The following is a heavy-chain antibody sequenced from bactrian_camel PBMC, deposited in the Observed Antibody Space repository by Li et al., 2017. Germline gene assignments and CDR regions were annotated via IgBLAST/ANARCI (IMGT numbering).Heavy chain of an antibody. CDR2: ITTYNGAT. D-gene: IGHD3*01. CDR3: AADQAVLLELPDGTCPGPHNY. J-gene: IGHJ4*01. V-gene: IGHV3S63*01. Sequence: HVQLVESGGGTVQAGGSLRLSCKASGYTGDTNCMGWFRQTPGKERERVAIITTYNGATRYADSVKGRFTISLDDAKNTLYLQMNSLKPEDTAAYFCAADQAVLLELPDGTCPGPHNYWGRGTQVTVS. CDR1: GYTGDTNC.